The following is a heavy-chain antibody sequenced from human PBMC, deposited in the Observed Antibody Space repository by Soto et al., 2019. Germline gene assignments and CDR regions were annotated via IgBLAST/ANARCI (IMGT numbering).Heavy chain of an antibody. Sequence: SETLSLTCAVSGGSFSGNYWTWVRQPPGKGLEWIGEFSDSGSTNYNPSLKSRVTISEDMSKSQFSLKLSSVTAADTAVYYCARGNFYYGMDVWGQGTTVTVSS. CDR1: GGSFSGNY. V-gene: IGHV4-34*01. J-gene: IGHJ6*02. CDR3: ARGNFYYGMDV. CDR2: FSDSGST.